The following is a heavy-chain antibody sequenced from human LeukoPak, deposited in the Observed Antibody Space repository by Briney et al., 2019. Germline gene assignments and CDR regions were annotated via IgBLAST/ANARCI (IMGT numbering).Heavy chain of an antibody. D-gene: IGHD3-10*01. CDR3: AKETIYGAGSYCDY. CDR1: GFTFSSYG. J-gene: IGHJ4*02. CDR2: ISYDGSNK. Sequence: GGSLRLSCAASGFTFSSYGMQWVRQAPGKGLEWVAVISYDGSNKYYADSVNGRFTISRDNSKNTLYLQMNSLRAEDTALYYCAKETIYGAGSYCDYWGQGTLVTVSS. V-gene: IGHV3-30*18.